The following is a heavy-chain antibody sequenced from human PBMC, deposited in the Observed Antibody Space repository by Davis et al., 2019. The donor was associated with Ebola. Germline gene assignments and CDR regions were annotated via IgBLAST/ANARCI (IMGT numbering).Heavy chain of an antibody. CDR1: GYTLSDLS. Sequence: AASVKVSCKVSGYTLSDLSIHWVRQAPGKGLEWMGGFDPEDGETIYAQNFEGRVTMTEDTSTDTAYMELSSLTSEDTAVYYCAIDYSGTHLYNWFDAWGQGSLVTVSS. CDR3: AIDYSGTHLYNWFDA. J-gene: IGHJ5*02. V-gene: IGHV1-24*01. D-gene: IGHD6-13*01. CDR2: FDPEDGET.